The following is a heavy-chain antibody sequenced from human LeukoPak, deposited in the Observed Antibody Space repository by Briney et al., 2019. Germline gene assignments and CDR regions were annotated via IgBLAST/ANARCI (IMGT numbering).Heavy chain of an antibody. CDR3: ARATGSYYSLGY. CDR1: GFTVSSNY. V-gene: IGHV3-66*01. J-gene: IGHJ4*02. D-gene: IGHD1-26*01. Sequence: GGSLRLSCAASGFTVSSNYMSWVRQAPGKGLEWVSVIYSGGSTYYADSVKGRFTVSRDNAKNTLYLQMNSLRAEDTAVYYCARATGSYYSLGYWGQGTLVTVSS. CDR2: IYSGGST.